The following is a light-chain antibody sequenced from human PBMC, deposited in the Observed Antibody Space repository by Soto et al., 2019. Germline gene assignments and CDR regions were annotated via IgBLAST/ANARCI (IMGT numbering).Light chain of an antibody. CDR2: AAL. V-gene: IGKV1-9*01. J-gene: IGKJ5*01. Sequence: IQLTESPSSLSAYVGDRVTITCRASQGSSSSLAWYQKKPGKAPRLLIMAALPLQRGVKAGLGGGRLGKKVTLTIISRRTEDWPMYTCQQLNSNAITVGQGTRREI. CDR1: QGSSSS. CDR3: QQLNSNAIT.